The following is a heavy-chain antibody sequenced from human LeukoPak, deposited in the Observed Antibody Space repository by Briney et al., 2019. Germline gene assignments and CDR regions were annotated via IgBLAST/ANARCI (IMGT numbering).Heavy chain of an antibody. D-gene: IGHD3-22*01. CDR3: ARGYYDSSGYYTEFAN. CDR1: GGSISSSY. Sequence: SETLSLTCTVSGGSISSSYGSWIRQPAGKGLEWIGRIYSSGSTDYNPSPKRRITMSGDTSKTKFSLKVTSVTAADTGVYYCARGYYDSSGYYTEFANWGQGTLVTASS. CDR2: IYSSGST. V-gene: IGHV4-4*07. J-gene: IGHJ4*02.